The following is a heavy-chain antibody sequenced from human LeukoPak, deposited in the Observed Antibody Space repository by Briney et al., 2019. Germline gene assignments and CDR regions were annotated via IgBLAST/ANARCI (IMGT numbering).Heavy chain of an antibody. D-gene: IGHD2-2*02. CDR2: TSHDGGDK. J-gene: IGHJ3*02. CDR1: GFTFSSYG. CDR3: AKEETYNAFDI. V-gene: IGHV3-30*18. Sequence: GGSLRLSCAASGFTFSSYGMQWVRQAPGKGLEWVAVTSHDGGDKYYADSVKGRFTISRDNSKNTLYLQMSSLRAEDTAVYHCAKEETYNAFDIWGQGTMVTVSS.